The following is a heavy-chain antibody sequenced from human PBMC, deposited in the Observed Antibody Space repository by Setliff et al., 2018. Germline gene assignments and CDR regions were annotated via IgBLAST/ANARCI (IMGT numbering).Heavy chain of an antibody. Sequence: PSETLSLTCTVSGGSISSYYWSWIRQPPGKGLEWIGCIYYAGSTNYNPSLKSRVTISVDTSKNQFSLKLSSVTAADTAVYYCARCRGYSYGYNYYYYMDVWGKGTTVTVSS. J-gene: IGHJ6*03. CDR2: IYYAGST. D-gene: IGHD5-18*01. CDR1: GGSISSYY. CDR3: ARCRGYSYGYNYYYYMDV. V-gene: IGHV4-59*08.